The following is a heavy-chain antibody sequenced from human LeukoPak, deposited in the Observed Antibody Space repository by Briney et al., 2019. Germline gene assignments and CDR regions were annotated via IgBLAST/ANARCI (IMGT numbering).Heavy chain of an antibody. Sequence: KTGESLKISCKGSGYSFTSYWIGWVRQLPGKGLEWMGNIYPGDSDTRYSPSFQGQVTISADKSISTAYLQWSSLKASDTAMYYCARLNYYDSSGYYENWFDPWGQGTLVTVSS. CDR3: ARLNYYDSSGYYENWFDP. J-gene: IGHJ5*02. CDR1: GYSFTSYW. CDR2: IYPGDSDT. V-gene: IGHV5-51*01. D-gene: IGHD3-22*01.